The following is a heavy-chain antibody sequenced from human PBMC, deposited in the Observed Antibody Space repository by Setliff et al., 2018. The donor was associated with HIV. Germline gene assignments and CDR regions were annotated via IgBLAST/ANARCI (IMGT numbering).Heavy chain of an antibody. Sequence: GASVKVSCKASGDTLSNYAISWVRQAPGQGLEWMGGIAPNLRMPNYIQKFKGRLTITADESTSTVYMELTNLRSEDTAMYYCAREKSPVLEYFDWLKPRHVFDVWGQGTVVTVSS. CDR1: GDTLSNYA. CDR2: IAPNLRMP. V-gene: IGHV1-69*10. CDR3: AREKSPVLEYFDWLKPRHVFDV. D-gene: IGHD3-9*01. J-gene: IGHJ3*01.